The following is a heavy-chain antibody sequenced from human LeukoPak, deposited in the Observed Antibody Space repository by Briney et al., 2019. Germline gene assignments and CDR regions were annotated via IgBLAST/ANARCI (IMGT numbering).Heavy chain of an antibody. CDR1: GGSFSGYY. Sequence: LSLTCAVYGGSFSGYYWSWIRQPPGKGLEWVGFIRSKAYGGTTEYAASVKGRFTISRDDSKSIAYLQMNSLKTEDTAVYYCTRDPTRAYYDILTGYWFDYWGQGTLVTVSS. CDR2: IRSKAYGGTT. V-gene: IGHV3-49*03. CDR3: TRDPTRAYYDILTGYWFDY. J-gene: IGHJ4*02. D-gene: IGHD3-9*01.